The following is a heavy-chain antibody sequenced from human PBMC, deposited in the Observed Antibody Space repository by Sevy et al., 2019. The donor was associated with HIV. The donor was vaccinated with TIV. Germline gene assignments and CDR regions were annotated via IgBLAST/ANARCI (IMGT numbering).Heavy chain of an antibody. J-gene: IGHJ6*02. CDR3: ARVSSDYSGYDWRYYYGMDV. D-gene: IGHD5-12*01. Sequence: ASVKVSCKASVGTFSSYAISWVRQAPGQGLEWMGGIIPIFGTANYAQKFQGRVTITADESTSTAYMELSSLRSEDTAVYYCARVSSDYSGYDWRYYYGMDVWGQGTTVTVSS. CDR1: VGTFSSYA. CDR2: IIPIFGTA. V-gene: IGHV1-69*13.